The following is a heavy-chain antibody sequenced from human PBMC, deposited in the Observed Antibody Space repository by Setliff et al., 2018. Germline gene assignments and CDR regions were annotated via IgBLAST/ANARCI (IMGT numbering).Heavy chain of an antibody. V-gene: IGHV4-34*09. CDR2: IYYSGFT. CDR3: ARLADRHTRDC. Sequence: SETLSLTCAVYGGSFRGYYWSWIRQPPGKGLEWIGYIYYSGFTYYNPSLKSRVTISVDTSKNQFSLKLSSVTAADTAVYYCARLADRHTRDCWGQGTLVTVSS. CDR1: GGSFRGYY. D-gene: IGHD2-2*01. J-gene: IGHJ4*02.